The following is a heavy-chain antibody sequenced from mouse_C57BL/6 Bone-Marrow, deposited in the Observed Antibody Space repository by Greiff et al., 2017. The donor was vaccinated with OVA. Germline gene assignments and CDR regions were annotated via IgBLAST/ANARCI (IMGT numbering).Heavy chain of an antibody. J-gene: IGHJ3*01. V-gene: IGHV2-2*01. CDR2: IWSGGST. CDR1: GFSLTSYG. D-gene: IGHD2-5*01. CDR3: ARNRRISNYVWFAY. Sequence: VHLVESGPGLVQPSQSLSITCTVSGFSLTSYGVHWVRQSPGKGLEWRGVIWSGGSTDYNAAFISRLSISKDNSKSQVFFKMNSLQADDTAIYYCARNRRISNYVWFAYWGQGTLVTVSA.